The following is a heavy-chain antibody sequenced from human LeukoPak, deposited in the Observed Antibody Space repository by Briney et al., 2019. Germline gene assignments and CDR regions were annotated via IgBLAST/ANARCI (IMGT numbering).Heavy chain of an antibody. D-gene: IGHD4-17*01. CDR1: GYTFTSYD. CDR2: MNPNSGNT. J-gene: IGHJ4*02. Sequence: ASVKVSCKASGYTFTSYDINWVRQATGQGLEWMGWMNPNSGNTGYAQKFQGRVTMTRNTSISTAYMELSSLRSDDTAVYYCARDRDYGDYNTQDLFVYWGQGTLVTVSS. CDR3: ARDRDYGDYNTQDLFVY. V-gene: IGHV1-8*01.